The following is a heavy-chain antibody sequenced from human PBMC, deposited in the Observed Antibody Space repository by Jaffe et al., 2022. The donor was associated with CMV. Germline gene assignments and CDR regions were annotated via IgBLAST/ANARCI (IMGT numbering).Heavy chain of an antibody. Sequence: EVQLVESGGGLVKPGGSLRLSCAASGFTFSSYSMNWVRQAPGKGLEWVSSISSSSSYIYYADSVKGRFTISRDNAKNSLYLQMNSLRAEDTAVYYCARTYYDFWSGYHKGHHFDYWGQGTLVTVSS. D-gene: IGHD3-3*01. V-gene: IGHV3-21*01. CDR2: ISSSSSYI. CDR3: ARTYYDFWSGYHKGHHFDY. CDR1: GFTFSSYS. J-gene: IGHJ4*02.